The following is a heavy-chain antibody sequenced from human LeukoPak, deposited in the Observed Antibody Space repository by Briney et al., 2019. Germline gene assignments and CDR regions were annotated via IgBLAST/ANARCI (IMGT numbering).Heavy chain of an antibody. J-gene: IGHJ4*02. CDR2: IWYDGSNK. CDR1: GFTFSSYG. Sequence: GSLRLSCAASGFTFSSYGMHWVRQAPGKGLEWVAVIWYDGSNKYYADSVKGRFTISRDNSKNTLYLQMNSLRAEDTAVYYCARGYGDYDGDYWGQGTLVTVSS. CDR3: ARGYGDYDGDY. D-gene: IGHD4-17*01. V-gene: IGHV3-33*01.